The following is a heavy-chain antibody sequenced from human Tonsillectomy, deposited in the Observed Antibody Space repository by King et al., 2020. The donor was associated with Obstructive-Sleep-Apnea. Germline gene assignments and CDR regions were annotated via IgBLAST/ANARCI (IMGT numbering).Heavy chain of an antibody. J-gene: IGHJ4*02. D-gene: IGHD4-17*01. CDR2: ISSSSSTI. CDR3: ARTRTTVTTRPYFDY. CDR1: GFTFSSYS. V-gene: IGHV3-48*04. Sequence: VQLVESGGGLVQPGGSLRLSCAASGFTFSSYSMNWVRQAPGKGLEWVSYISSSSSTIYYADSVKGRFTISRVNAKNSLYLQMNSLRAEDTAVYYCARTRTTVTTRPYFDYWGQGTLVTVSS.